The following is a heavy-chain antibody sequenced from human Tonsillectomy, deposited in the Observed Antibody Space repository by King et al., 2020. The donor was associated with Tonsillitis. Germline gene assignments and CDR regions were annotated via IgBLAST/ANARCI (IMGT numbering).Heavy chain of an antibody. Sequence: LQLQESGPGLVKPSETLSLTCTVSGGSISGYYWRWLRQPPGKGLEWIGYIYYSGSTNYNPSLKSRVTISVDTSKNQFSLEVSSVTAADTAVYYCARVDCSSTSCHYYYYGMDVWGQGTTVTVSS. CDR3: ARVDCSSTSCHYYYYGMDV. J-gene: IGHJ6*02. V-gene: IGHV4-59*01. D-gene: IGHD2-2*01. CDR2: IYYSGST. CDR1: GGSISGYY.